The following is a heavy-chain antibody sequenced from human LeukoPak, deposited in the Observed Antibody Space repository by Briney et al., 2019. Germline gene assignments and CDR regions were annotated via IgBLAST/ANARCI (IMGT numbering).Heavy chain of an antibody. Sequence: GGSLRLSCAASGFTFSDYYMSWIRQAPGKGLEWVSYISSSGSTIYYADSVKGRFTISRDNAKNSLYLQMNSLRAEDTAVYYCAGVGYYDFWSGYTLHRGPLDYWGQGTLVTVSS. CDR3: AGVGYYDFWSGYTLHRGPLDY. V-gene: IGHV3-11*04. CDR1: GFTFSDYY. D-gene: IGHD3-3*01. J-gene: IGHJ4*02. CDR2: ISSSGSTI.